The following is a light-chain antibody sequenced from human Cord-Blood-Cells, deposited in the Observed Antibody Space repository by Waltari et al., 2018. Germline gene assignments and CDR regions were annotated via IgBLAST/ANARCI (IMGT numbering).Light chain of an antibody. Sequence: DIQMTQSPSSLSASVGDRVTITCQASQDISNYLNWYQQKPEKAPKLLIYDASNLETGVPSRFSGSGSGTDFTFTISSLQPEDIATYYYQQYDNLPYTFGQGTKLEIK. J-gene: IGKJ2*01. CDR3: QQYDNLPYT. CDR1: QDISNY. V-gene: IGKV1-33*01. CDR2: DAS.